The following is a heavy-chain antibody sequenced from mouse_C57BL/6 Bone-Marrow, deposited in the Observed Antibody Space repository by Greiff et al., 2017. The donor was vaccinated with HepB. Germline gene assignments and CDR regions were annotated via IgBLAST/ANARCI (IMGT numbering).Heavy chain of an antibody. D-gene: IGHD1-1*01. CDR3: ARQTPDYYGSSGYAMDY. CDR2: ISSGGSYT. J-gene: IGHJ4*01. V-gene: IGHV5-6*01. CDR1: GFTFSSYG. Sequence: DVHLVESGGDLVKPGGSLKLSCAASGFTFSSYGMSWVRQTPDKRLEWVATISSGGSYTYYPDSVKGRFTISRDNAKNTLYLQMSSLKSEDTAMYYCARQTPDYYGSSGYAMDYWGQGTSVTVSS.